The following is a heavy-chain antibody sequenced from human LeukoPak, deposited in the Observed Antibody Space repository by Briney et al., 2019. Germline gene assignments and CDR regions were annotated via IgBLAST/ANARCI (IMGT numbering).Heavy chain of an antibody. Sequence: GGSLRLSCAASGFTFSSYGMHWVRQAPGKGLEWVAFIRYDGSNKYYADSVKGRFTISRDNSKNTLYLQMNSLRAEDTAVYYCAKDRITMVRGVSPYYFDYWGQGTLVTVSS. CDR2: IRYDGSNK. CDR3: AKDRITMVRGVSPYYFDY. D-gene: IGHD3-10*01. J-gene: IGHJ4*02. V-gene: IGHV3-30*02. CDR1: GFTFSSYG.